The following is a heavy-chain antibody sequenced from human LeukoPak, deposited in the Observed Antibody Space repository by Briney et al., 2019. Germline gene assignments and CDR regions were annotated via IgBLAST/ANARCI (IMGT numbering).Heavy chain of an antibody. D-gene: IGHD4-23*01. V-gene: IGHV1-69*13. CDR1: GGTFSSYA. J-gene: IGHJ4*02. Sequence: ASVKVSCKASGGTFSSYAISWVRQAPGQGLEWMGGIIPIFGTANYAQKFQGGVTITADESTSTAYMELSSLRSEDTAVYYCARVKVGDYGGKEVFDYWGQGTLVTVSS. CDR2: IIPIFGTA. CDR3: ARVKVGDYGGKEVFDY.